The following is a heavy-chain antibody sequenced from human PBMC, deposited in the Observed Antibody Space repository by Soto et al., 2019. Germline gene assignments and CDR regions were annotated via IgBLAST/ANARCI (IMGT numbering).Heavy chain of an antibody. J-gene: IGHJ5*02. CDR3: AREVAGTGNWFDP. Sequence: GASVKVSCKASGYTFTSYGISWVRQAPGQGLEWMGWTSAYNGNTNYAQKLQGRVTMTTDTSTSTAYMELRSPRSDDTAVYYCAREVAGTGNWFDPWGQGTLVTVSS. CDR2: TSAYNGNT. CDR1: GYTFTSYG. V-gene: IGHV1-18*01. D-gene: IGHD6-19*01.